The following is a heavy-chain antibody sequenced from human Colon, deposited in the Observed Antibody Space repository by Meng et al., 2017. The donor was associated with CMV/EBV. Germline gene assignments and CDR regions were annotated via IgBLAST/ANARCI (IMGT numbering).Heavy chain of an antibody. Sequence: ASVKVSCKASGYTFTDNGLGWVRQAPGQGLEWMGWINIYNGNTKYEGRLQDRVTMTRDTSITTAYMQLTTLTSDDTAVHYCAREPFLYSGIIYGADYWGQGTLVTVSS. CDR2: INIYNGNT. D-gene: IGHD1-26*01. V-gene: IGHV1-18*01. CDR1: GYTFTDNG. CDR3: AREPFLYSGIIYGADY. J-gene: IGHJ4*02.